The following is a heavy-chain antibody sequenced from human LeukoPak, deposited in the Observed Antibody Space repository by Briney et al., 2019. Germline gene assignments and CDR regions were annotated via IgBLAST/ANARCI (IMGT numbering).Heavy chain of an antibody. J-gene: IGHJ6*02. CDR2: IWNDGSNK. Sequence: RTGGSLRLSCVASGFMFSVYGMHWVRQAPGKGLEWMAVIWNDGSNKYYADSVKGRFTISRDNSKNTLYLQMNSLRAEDTAVYYCARGGFEQLVFDYYYGMDVWGQGTTVTVSS. CDR3: ARGGFEQLVFDYYYGMDV. CDR1: GFMFSVYG. V-gene: IGHV3-33*01. D-gene: IGHD6-6*01.